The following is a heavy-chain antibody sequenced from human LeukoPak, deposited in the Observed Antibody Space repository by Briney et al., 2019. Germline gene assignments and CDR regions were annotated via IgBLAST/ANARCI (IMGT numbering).Heavy chain of an antibody. CDR2: ISGSGGST. J-gene: IGHJ4*02. CDR3: AKDLGYGDYGATFGIDY. V-gene: IGHV3-23*01. CDR1: GFTFSSYA. Sequence: GGSLRLSCAASGFTFSSYAMSWVRQAPGKGLEWVSAISGSGGSTYYADSVKGRFTISRDNSKNTLYLQMNSLRAEDTAVYYCAKDLGYGDYGATFGIDYWGQGTLVTVSS. D-gene: IGHD4-17*01.